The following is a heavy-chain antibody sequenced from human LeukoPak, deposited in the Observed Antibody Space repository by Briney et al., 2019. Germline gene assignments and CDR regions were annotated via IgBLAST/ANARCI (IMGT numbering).Heavy chain of an antibody. D-gene: IGHD3-16*01. CDR1: GFTFSSYA. Sequence: GGSLRLSCAASGFTFSSYAMSWVRQAPGKGLEWVSAISGSGGSTYYADSVKDRFTVSRDNSKNTLYLQMSSLKTEDTAVYYCAKRGDGGHKSLEYWGQGTLVIVSS. V-gene: IGHV3-23*01. CDR2: ISGSGGST. J-gene: IGHJ4*02. CDR3: AKRGDGGHKSLEY.